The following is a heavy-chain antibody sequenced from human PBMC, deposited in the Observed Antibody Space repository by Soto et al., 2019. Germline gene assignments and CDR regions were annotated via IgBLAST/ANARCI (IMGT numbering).Heavy chain of an antibody. J-gene: IGHJ5*02. Sequence: EVQVVDSGGGLVQPGGSLRLSCAASGFTFGSHWMTWVRQVPGKGLEWVANINQDGSDKYYVDSVKGRFTISRDNAKNSLYLQMNSLRVEDTAVYYCATSMRHTLNPWGQGTLVTVSS. CDR1: GFTFGSHW. D-gene: IGHD2-8*01. V-gene: IGHV3-7*01. CDR3: ATSMRHTLNP. CDR2: INQDGSDK.